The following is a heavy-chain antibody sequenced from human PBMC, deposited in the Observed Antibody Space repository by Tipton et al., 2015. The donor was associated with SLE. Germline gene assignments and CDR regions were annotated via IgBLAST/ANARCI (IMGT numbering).Heavy chain of an antibody. J-gene: IGHJ4*02. CDR2: IYISGST. CDR3: ARGQGYQWYYGSGSYIDY. D-gene: IGHD3-10*01. Sequence: TLSLTCTVSGGSISSYYWSWIRQPAGKGLEWIGRIYISGSTNYTPSLKSRVTMSVDTSKNQFSLKLSSVTAADTAVYYCARGQGYQWYYGSGSYIDYWGQGTLVTVSS. V-gene: IGHV4-4*07. CDR1: GGSISSYY.